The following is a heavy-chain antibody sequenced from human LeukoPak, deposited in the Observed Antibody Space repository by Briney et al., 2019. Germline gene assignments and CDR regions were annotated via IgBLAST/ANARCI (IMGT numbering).Heavy chain of an antibody. Sequence: PSETLSLTCTVSGGSISSYYWSWIRQPPGKGLEWIGYIYYSGSTNYNPSLMSRVTISVDTSKNQFSLKLSSVTAADTAVYYCARVSLAWFDPWGQGTLVTVSS. CDR2: IYYSGST. V-gene: IGHV4-59*01. CDR3: ARVSLAWFDP. J-gene: IGHJ5*02. CDR1: GGSISSYY.